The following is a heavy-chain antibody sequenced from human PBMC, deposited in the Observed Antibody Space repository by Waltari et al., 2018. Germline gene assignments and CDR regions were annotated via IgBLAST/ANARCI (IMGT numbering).Heavy chain of an antibody. CDR1: VFTFSDYW. J-gene: IGHJ4*02. Sequence: EVQLLEAGGDLVQPGGSLRRSCAASVFTFSDYWMHWVRQAPGKGLVWVARINGDGYGITYSDSVQGRFTISRDNTKNTVYLQLNSLRADDTAVYYCARKGGRGYTYGPFYFDSWGRGTLVTVSS. CDR3: ARKGGRGYTYGPFYFDS. V-gene: IGHV3-74*01. CDR2: INGDGYGI. D-gene: IGHD5-18*01.